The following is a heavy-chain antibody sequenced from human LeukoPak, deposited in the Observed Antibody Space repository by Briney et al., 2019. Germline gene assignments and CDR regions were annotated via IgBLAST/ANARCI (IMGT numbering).Heavy chain of an antibody. V-gene: IGHV4-59*01. CDR2: IYYSGST. CDR1: GGSISSYY. D-gene: IGHD3-22*01. J-gene: IGHJ4*02. CDR3: ARRGYYYDSSPHFDY. Sequence: SETLSLTCTVSGGSISSYYWSWIRQPPGKGLEWIGSIYYSGSTNYNPSLKSRVTISVDTSKNQFSLKLSSVTAADTAVYYCARRGYYYDSSPHFDYWGQGTLVTVSS.